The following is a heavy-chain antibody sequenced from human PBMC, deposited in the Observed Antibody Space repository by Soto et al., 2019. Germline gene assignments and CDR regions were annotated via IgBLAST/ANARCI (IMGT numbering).Heavy chain of an antibody. CDR1: RYPFTNDG. V-gene: IGHV1-18*01. CDR2: ISTHNGNT. D-gene: IGHD6-6*01. CDR3: ASRSGQLTYYFDY. Sequence: VKVSCRASRYPFTNDGITWVRQSPRQGLELVGRISTHNGNTNDAQKLQCRVTLTRDTSRRTAYMELRSVRSDDTAVYYCASRSGQLTYYFDYWGQGTLVTVPS. J-gene: IGHJ4*02.